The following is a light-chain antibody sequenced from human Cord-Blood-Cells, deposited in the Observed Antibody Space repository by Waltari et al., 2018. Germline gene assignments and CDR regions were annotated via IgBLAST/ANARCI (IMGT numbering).Light chain of an antibody. CDR3: SAYTSSSTLVV. CDR2: EVS. Sequence: QSALTQPASVSGSPGQSITISCTGTSSDVGGYNYVSWYQQHPGKAPKLMIYEVSQRPAGVSRRLSGSKSGNTTSLTISGLQAEDEADYYCSAYTSSSTLVVFGGGTKLTVL. CDR1: SSDVGGYNY. V-gene: IGLV2-14*01. J-gene: IGLJ2*01.